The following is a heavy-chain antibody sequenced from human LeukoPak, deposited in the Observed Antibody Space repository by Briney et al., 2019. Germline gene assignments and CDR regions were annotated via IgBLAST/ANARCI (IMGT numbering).Heavy chain of an antibody. V-gene: IGHV3-7*01. CDR2: IKHGGSEK. CDR1: GFPFDRYW. J-gene: IGHJ4*02. D-gene: IGHD3-16*01. Sequence: GGSLRLSCVASGFPFDRYWMSWVHQAPGKGLEWVANIKHGGSEKNFVDSVKGRFTISRDNAENSLFLQMNSLRADDTAVYFCARQPIYEAYFDFWGQGTLVTVSS. CDR3: ARQPIYEAYFDF.